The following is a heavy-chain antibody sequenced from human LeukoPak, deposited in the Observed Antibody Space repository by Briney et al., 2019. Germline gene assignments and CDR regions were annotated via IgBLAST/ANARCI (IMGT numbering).Heavy chain of an antibody. CDR2: ISYDGSNK. D-gene: IGHD1-1*01. J-gene: IGHJ4*02. Sequence: GSLRLSCAASGFTFSSYAMHWARQAPGKGLEWVAVISYDGSNKYYADSVKGRFTISRDNSKNTLYLQMNSLRAEDTAVYYCARENWNGLDYWGQGTLVTVSS. CDR3: ARENWNGLDY. CDR1: GFTFSSYA. V-gene: IGHV3-30-3*01.